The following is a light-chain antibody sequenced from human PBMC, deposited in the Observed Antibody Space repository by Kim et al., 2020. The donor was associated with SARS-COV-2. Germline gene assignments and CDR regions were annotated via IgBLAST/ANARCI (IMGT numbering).Light chain of an antibody. Sequence: SYELTQPPSVSVSPGQTASITCSGDKLGDKYACWYQQKPGQSPVLVIYQDSKRPSGIPVRFSGSNSGNTATLTISGTQAMDEADYYCQAWDSSTEVFGGG. CDR1: KLGDKY. CDR2: QDS. CDR3: QAWDSSTEV. J-gene: IGLJ2*01. V-gene: IGLV3-1*01.